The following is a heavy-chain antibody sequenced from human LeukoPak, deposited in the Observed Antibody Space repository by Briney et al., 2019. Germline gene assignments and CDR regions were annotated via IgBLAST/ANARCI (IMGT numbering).Heavy chain of an antibody. CDR3: ARYYYDSRYYFDY. J-gene: IGHJ4*02. V-gene: IGHV4-61*01. Sequence: SETLSLTCAVSGGSVRSGSYYWSWIRQPPGKGLEWIGYIYYSGSTNYNPSLKSRFTISVDTSKNQFSLKLSSVTAADTAMYYCARYYYDSRYYFDYWGQGTLVTVSS. CDR2: IYYSGST. CDR1: GGSVRSGSYY. D-gene: IGHD3-22*01.